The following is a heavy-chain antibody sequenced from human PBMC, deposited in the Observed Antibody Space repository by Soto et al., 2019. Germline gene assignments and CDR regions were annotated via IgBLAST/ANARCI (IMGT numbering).Heavy chain of an antibody. J-gene: IGHJ6*02. CDR1: GGSISSYY. CDR3: ASTSYGSGSYRRQSYYYGMDV. Sequence: PSETLSLTCTVSGGSISSYYWSWIRQPPGKGLEWIGYIYYSGSTNYNPSLKSRVTISVDTSKNQFSLKLSSVTAADTAVYYCASTSYGSGSYRRQSYYYGMDVWGQGTTVTVSS. V-gene: IGHV4-59*01. D-gene: IGHD3-10*01. CDR2: IYYSGST.